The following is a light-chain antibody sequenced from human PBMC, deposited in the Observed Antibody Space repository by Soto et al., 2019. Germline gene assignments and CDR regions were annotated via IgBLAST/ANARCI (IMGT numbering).Light chain of an antibody. J-gene: IGKJ1*01. V-gene: IGKV3-15*01. CDR1: QSVSSK. CDR2: GAS. Sequence: EIVLTQSPGTLSVSPGERATLSCRASQSVSSKLAWYQQQPGQAPRLLFYGASTGATGIPARFSGSGSETEVTLSISSLQAEDFAVYYCQQYSNGPGTFGQGTKLEIK. CDR3: QQYSNGPGT.